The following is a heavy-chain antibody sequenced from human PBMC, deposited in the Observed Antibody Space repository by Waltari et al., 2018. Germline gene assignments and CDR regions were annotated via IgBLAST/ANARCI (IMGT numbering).Heavy chain of an antibody. CDR1: GFTFSSYE. CDR3: AGVAGGDFTFDY. V-gene: IGHV3-48*03. CDR2: ISSSGSTI. Sequence: EVQLVESGGGLVQPGGSLRLSCAASGFTFSSYEMNWVRQAPGKGLEWVSYISSSGSTIYYADSVKGRFTISRDNAKNSLYLQMNSLRAEDTAVYYCAGVAGGDFTFDYWGQGTLVTVSS. J-gene: IGHJ4*02. D-gene: IGHD2-21*02.